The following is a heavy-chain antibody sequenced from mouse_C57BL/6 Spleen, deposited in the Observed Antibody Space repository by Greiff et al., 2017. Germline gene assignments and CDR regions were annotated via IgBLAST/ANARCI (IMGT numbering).Heavy chain of an antibody. Sequence: QVQLQQPGAELVRPGSSVKLSCKASGYTFTSYWMDWVKQRPGQGLEWIGNIYPSDSETHYNQKFKDKATLTVAKSSSTAYMQLSSLTSEDSAVYYCASAYYYGSSLYYFDYWGQGTTLTVSS. J-gene: IGHJ2*01. V-gene: IGHV1-61*01. CDR2: IYPSDSET. CDR1: GYTFTSYW. CDR3: ASAYYYGSSLYYFDY. D-gene: IGHD1-1*01.